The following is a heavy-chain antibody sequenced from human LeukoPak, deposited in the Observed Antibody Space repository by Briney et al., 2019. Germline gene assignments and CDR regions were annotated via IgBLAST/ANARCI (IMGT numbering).Heavy chain of an antibody. Sequence: SETLSLTCTVSGGSISSSSYYWGWVRQPPGKGLEWIGSIYYSGSTYYNPSLKSRVTISVDTSKNQFSLNLSSVTAADTAVYYCARLYYDSSGYYQICYFDYWGQGALVTVSS. CDR3: ARLYYDSSGYYQICYFDY. CDR2: IYYSGST. J-gene: IGHJ4*02. CDR1: GGSISSSSYY. D-gene: IGHD3-22*01. V-gene: IGHV4-39*01.